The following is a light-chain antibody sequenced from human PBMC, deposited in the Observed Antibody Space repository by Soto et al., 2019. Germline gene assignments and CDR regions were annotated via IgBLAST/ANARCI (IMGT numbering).Light chain of an antibody. J-gene: IGKJ2*01. CDR3: QQSYSTPHP. CDR2: AAS. Sequence: DIQMTQSPSSLSASVGDRVTITCRASQSISSYLNWYQQKPGKAPKLLIYAASSLQSGVPSRFSGSGSGTDFTLTISSLQPEDFATYYCQQSYSTPHPFGQGTQLEIK. CDR1: QSISSY. V-gene: IGKV1-39*01.